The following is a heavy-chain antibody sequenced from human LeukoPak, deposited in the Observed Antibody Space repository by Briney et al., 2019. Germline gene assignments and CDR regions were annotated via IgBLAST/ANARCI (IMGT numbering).Heavy chain of an antibody. D-gene: IGHD3-22*01. CDR2: IIPILGIA. V-gene: IGHV1-69*04. CDR1: GGTFSSYA. Sequence: GASVKVSCKASGGTFSSYAISWVRQAPGQGLEWMGRIIPILGIANYAQKFQGRVTITADKSTSTAYMELSSLRSEDTAVYYWARVVIKSDWYFDLWGRGTLVTVSS. CDR3: ARVVIKSDWYFDL. J-gene: IGHJ2*01.